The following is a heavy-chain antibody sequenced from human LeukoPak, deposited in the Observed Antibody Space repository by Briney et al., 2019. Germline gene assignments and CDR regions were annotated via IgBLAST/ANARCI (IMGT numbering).Heavy chain of an antibody. D-gene: IGHD3-10*01. CDR1: GGSISSYY. CDR3: ARGRLWFGELLHYYYMDV. Sequence: SETLSLTCTVSGGSISSYYWSWIRQPAGKGLEWIGRIYTSGSTNYNPSLKSRVTMSVDTSKNQFSLKLSSVTAADTAVYYCARGRLWFGELLHYYYMDVWGKGTTVTISS. V-gene: IGHV4-4*07. J-gene: IGHJ6*03. CDR2: IYTSGST.